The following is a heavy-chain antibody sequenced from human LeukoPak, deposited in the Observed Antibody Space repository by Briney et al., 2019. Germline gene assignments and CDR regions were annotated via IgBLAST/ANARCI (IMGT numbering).Heavy chain of an antibody. CDR3: AKDAGATVTTGVFDY. V-gene: IGHV3-9*03. D-gene: IGHD4-17*01. CDR2: ISWNSGSI. Sequence: GGSLRLSCAASGFTFDDYAMHWVRQAPGKGLEWVSGISWNSGSIGYADSVKGRFTISRDNAKNSLNLQMNSLRAEDMALYYCAKDAGATVTTGVFDYWGQGTLVTVSS. J-gene: IGHJ4*02. CDR1: GFTFDDYA.